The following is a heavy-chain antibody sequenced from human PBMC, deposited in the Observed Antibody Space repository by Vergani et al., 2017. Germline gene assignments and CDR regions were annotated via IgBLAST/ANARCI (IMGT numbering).Heavy chain of an antibody. CDR1: GYTFTSYY. CDR3: ARDSRYCSSTSCYQADP. V-gene: IGHV1-46*01. CDR2: INPSGGST. J-gene: IGHJ5*02. D-gene: IGHD2-2*01. Sequence: QVQLVQSGAEVKKPGASVKVSCKASGYTFTSYYMHWVRQAPGQGLEWMGIINPSGGSTSYAQKFQGRVTMTRDTSTSTVYMELSSLRSEDTAVYYCARDSRYCSSTSCYQADPWGQGTLVTVSS.